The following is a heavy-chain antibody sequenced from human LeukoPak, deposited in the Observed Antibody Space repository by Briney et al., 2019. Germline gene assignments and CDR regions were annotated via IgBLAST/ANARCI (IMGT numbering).Heavy chain of an antibody. J-gene: IGHJ4*02. V-gene: IGHV3-7*03. D-gene: IGHD3-10*01. CDR3: ARDITMVRGVQDY. CDR1: GFTFSNYW. Sequence: GGSLRLSCVASGFTFSNYWMTWVRQAPGKGLEWVANIRQDGSEKYYVDSVKGRFTISRDNSKNTLYLQMNSLRAEDTAVYYCARDITMVRGVQDYCGEGTLVTVSS. CDR2: IRQDGSEK.